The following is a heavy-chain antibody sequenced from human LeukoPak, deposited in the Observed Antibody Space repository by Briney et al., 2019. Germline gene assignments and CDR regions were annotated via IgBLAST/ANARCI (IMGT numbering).Heavy chain of an antibody. CDR3: AIGCSSTSCYLGGDY. J-gene: IGHJ4*02. CDR2: IYYSGST. Sequence: PSETLSLTCTVSGGSISSGGYYWSWIRQHPGKGLEWIGYIYYSGSTYYNPSLKSRVTISVDTSKNQFSLKLSSVAAADTAVYYCAIGCSSTSCYLGGDYWGQGTLVTVSS. V-gene: IGHV4-31*03. CDR1: GGSISSGGYY. D-gene: IGHD2-2*01.